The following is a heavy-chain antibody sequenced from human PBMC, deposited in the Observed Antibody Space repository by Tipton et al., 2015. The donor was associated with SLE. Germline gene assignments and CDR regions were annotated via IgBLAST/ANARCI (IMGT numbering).Heavy chain of an antibody. CDR1: GGSISTSY. CDR3: ARGRGAFDI. V-gene: IGHV4-59*12. CDR2: IYDSGIT. Sequence: LRLSCTVSGGSISTSYWSWIRQPPGKGLEWIGHIYDSGITNYNPSLKSRVTISVQWSTNQFSLSLSSVTAADTAVYYCARGRGAFDIWGQGTMVTVSS. J-gene: IGHJ3*02.